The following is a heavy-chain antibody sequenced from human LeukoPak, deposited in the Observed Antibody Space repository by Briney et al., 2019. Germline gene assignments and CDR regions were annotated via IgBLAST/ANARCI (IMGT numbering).Heavy chain of an antibody. J-gene: IGHJ4*02. CDR1: GFTFSSYS. CDR2: ISSSSSYI. V-gene: IGHV3-21*01. CDR3: ARVLTTVTRNFDY. Sequence: GGSLRLSCAASGFTFSSYSMNWVRQAPGKGLEWVSSISSSSSYIYYADSVKGRFTISRDNAKSSLYLQMNSLRAEDTAVYYCARVLTTVTRNFDYWGQGTLVTVSS. D-gene: IGHD4-17*01.